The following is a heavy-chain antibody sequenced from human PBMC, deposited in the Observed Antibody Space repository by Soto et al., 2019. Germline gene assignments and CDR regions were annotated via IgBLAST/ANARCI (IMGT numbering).Heavy chain of an antibody. CDR2: IKSKTDGGTT. D-gene: IGHD2-8*01. CDR1: GFTFSNAW. V-gene: IGHV3-15*01. CDR3: TTEQLMVYALGMDV. Sequence: GGSLRLSCAASGFTFSNAWMSWGRQAPWKGLEWVGRIKSKTDGGTTDYAAPVKGRFTISRDDSKNTLYLQMNSLKTEDTAVYYCTTEQLMVYALGMDVWGQGTTVTVSS. J-gene: IGHJ6*02.